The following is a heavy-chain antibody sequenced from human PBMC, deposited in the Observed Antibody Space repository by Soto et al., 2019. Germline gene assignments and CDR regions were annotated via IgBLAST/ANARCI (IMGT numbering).Heavy chain of an antibody. CDR3: ARGDKLSLYPQLDY. CDR2: IKVNSGGT. CDR1: GYTFTGNY. V-gene: IGHV1-2*04. Sequence: QVQLVQSGAEVKKPGASVKVSCKASGYTFTGNYMHWVRQAPGQGFEWMGWIKVNSGGTKYAQKFQGWVTMTRDTSISTAYMELSRLRSDDTAVYYCARGDKLSLYPQLDYWGQGPLVTVSS. D-gene: IGHD3-16*02. J-gene: IGHJ4*02.